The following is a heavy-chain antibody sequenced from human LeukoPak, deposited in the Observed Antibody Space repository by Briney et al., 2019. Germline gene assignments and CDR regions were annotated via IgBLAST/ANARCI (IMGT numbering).Heavy chain of an antibody. D-gene: IGHD3-10*01. J-gene: IGHJ4*02. CDR3: ANEWLHVSGSYKANN. CDR2: IRSDGSDK. V-gene: IGHV3-30*02. Sequence: GGSLRLSCAASGFTFSTYGMHWVRQAPGKGLEWVAFIRSDGSDKYHADSVKGRLTISRDNSKNTLYLQMNSLRTEDTAVYYCANEWLHVSGSYKANNWGQGTLVTVSS. CDR1: GFTFSTYG.